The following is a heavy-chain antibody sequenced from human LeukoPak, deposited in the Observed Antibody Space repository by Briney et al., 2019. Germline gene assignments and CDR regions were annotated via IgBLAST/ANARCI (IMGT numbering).Heavy chain of an antibody. J-gene: IGHJ4*02. CDR2: ISSSGSTI. D-gene: IGHD3-10*01. CDR3: ARDTYSGSDY. CDR1: GFTFSSYE. V-gene: IGHV3-48*03. Sequence: GXXLRLSCAASGFTFSSYEMNWVRQAPGKGLEWGSYISSSGSTIYYADSVKGRFTISRDNAKNSLYLQMNSLRAEDTAVYYCARDTYSGSDYWGQGSLVTVSS.